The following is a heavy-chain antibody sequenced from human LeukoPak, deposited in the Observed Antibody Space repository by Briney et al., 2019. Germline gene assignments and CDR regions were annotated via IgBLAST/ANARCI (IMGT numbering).Heavy chain of an antibody. Sequence: SQTLSLTCTGSGGSISSGDYYWSWIRQPPGKGLEWIGYIYYSGSTYYNPSLKSRVTISVDTSKNQFSLKLSSVTAADTAVYYCARGEAVNLLHYWGQGTLVTVSS. D-gene: IGHD6-19*01. CDR2: IYYSGST. CDR3: ARGEAVNLLHY. J-gene: IGHJ4*02. V-gene: IGHV4-30-4*08. CDR1: GGSISSGDYY.